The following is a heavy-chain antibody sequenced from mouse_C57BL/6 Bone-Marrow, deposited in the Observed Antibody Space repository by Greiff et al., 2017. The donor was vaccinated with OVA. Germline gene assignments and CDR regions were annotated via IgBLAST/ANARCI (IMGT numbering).Heavy chain of an antibody. CDR1: GYTFTSYW. Sequence: EVQLQQSGTVLARPGASVKMSCKTSGYTFTSYWMHWVKQRPGQGLEWIGAIYPGNSDTSYNQKFKGKAKLTAVTSASTAYMELSSLTNEDSAVYYCTRRYGYDDAMDYWGQGTSVTVSS. J-gene: IGHJ4*01. V-gene: IGHV1-5*01. CDR3: TRRYGYDDAMDY. D-gene: IGHD2-2*01. CDR2: IYPGNSDT.